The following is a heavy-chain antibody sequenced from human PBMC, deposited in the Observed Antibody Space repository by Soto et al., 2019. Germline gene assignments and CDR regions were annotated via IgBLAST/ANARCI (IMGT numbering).Heavy chain of an antibody. Sequence: SETLSLTRAVYGGSINGYNWRWIRQPPGKGLEWIGEINHSGSTNYNPSLKSRVTISVDTSKNQLSLKLSSVTAADTAVYYCARLRKIRCSSTSCYGDYYYYGMDVWGQGTTVT. CDR3: ARLRKIRCSSTSCYGDYYYYGMDV. J-gene: IGHJ6*02. CDR2: INHSGST. V-gene: IGHV4-34*01. D-gene: IGHD2-2*01. CDR1: GGSINGYN.